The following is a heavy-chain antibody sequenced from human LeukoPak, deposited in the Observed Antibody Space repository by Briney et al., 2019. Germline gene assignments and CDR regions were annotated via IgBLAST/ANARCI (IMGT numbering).Heavy chain of an antibody. CDR1: GGSISSSSYY. CDR3: ARDSGIRLRENWFDP. V-gene: IGHV4-39*07. Sequence: SGTLSLTCAVSGGSISSSSYYWGWIRQPPGKGLEWIGSIYYSGSTYYNPSLKSRVTISVDTSKNQFSLKLSSVTAADTAVYYCARDSGIRLRENWFDPWGQGTLVTVSS. J-gene: IGHJ5*02. CDR2: IYYSGST. D-gene: IGHD1-26*01.